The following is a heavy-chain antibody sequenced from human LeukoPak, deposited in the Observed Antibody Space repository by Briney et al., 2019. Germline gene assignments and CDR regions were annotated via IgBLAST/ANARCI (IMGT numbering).Heavy chain of an antibody. CDR3: ARGGDILTGYYNGNWFDP. CDR2: IWYDGSNK. CDR1: GFTFSSYG. V-gene: IGHV3-33*01. J-gene: IGHJ5*02. D-gene: IGHD3-9*01. Sequence: GGSLRLSCAASGFTFSSYGMHWVRQAPGKGLEWVAVIWYDGSNKYYADSVKGRFTIPRDNSKNTLYLQMNSLRAEDTAVYYCARGGDILTGYYNGNWFDPWGQGTLVTVSS.